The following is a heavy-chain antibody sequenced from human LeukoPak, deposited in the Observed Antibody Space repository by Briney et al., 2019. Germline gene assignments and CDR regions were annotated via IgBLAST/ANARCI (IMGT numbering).Heavy chain of an antibody. V-gene: IGHV4-38-2*01. CDR1: GYSISSGYY. J-gene: IGHJ5*02. D-gene: IGHD6-13*01. Sequence: SETLSLTCAVSGYSISSGYYWGWIRQSPGKGLEWVGTIYYSGSTYYNPSLKSRVTISIDTSKNQFSLKLSSVTAADTAVYYCARDSSISCFFTWGQGTLVTVSS. CDR2: IYYSGST. CDR3: ARDSSISCFFT.